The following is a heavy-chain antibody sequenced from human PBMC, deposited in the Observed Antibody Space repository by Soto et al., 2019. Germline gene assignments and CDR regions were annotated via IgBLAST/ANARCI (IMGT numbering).Heavy chain of an antibody. D-gene: IGHD3-22*01. V-gene: IGHV4-59*01. J-gene: IGHJ4*02. CDR1: GGSISSYY. CDR3: AREGYDSSGYYLDY. CDR2: IYYSGST. Sequence: QVQLQESGPGLVKPSETLSLTCTVSGGSISSYYWSWIRQPPGKGLEWIGYIYYSGSTNYNPSLKSRVTISVDTSMNQFSLKLSSVTAADTAVYYCAREGYDSSGYYLDYWGQGTLVTVSS.